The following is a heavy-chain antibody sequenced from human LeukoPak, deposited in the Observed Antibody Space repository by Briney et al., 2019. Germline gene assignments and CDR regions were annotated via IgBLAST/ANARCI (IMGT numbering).Heavy chain of an antibody. CDR2: IYSGGST. D-gene: IGHD3-10*01. CDR1: GFTFSSYA. Sequence: GGSLRLSCAASGFTFSSYAMSWVRQAPGKGLEWVSVIYSGGSTYYADSVKGRFTISRDNSKNTLYLQMNSLRAEDTAVYYCARDLLWFGESLYTGSNYWGQGTLVTVSS. CDR3: ARDLLWFGESLYTGSNY. J-gene: IGHJ4*02. V-gene: IGHV3-66*01.